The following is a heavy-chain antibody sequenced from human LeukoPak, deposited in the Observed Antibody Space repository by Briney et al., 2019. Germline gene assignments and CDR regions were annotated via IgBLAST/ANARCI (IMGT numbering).Heavy chain of an antibody. D-gene: IGHD6-6*01. Sequence: GGSLRLSCEASGLTFSSHWMHWVRQAPGKGLVWVSRITNDGSSTTYADSVKGRFTISRDNAKNTLYLQVNNLRAEDTAVYYCARGPNSNWSGLDFWGQGTLLTVSS. CDR1: GLTFSSHW. J-gene: IGHJ4*02. CDR3: ARGPNSNWSGLDF. CDR2: ITNDGSST. V-gene: IGHV3-74*01.